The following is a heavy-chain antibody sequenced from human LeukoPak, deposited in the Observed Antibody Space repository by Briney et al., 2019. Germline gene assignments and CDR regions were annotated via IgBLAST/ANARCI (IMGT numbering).Heavy chain of an antibody. V-gene: IGHV3-23*01. D-gene: IGHD6-13*01. CDR3: AKGLRGITAGLDY. J-gene: IGHJ4*02. CDR1: GFTFSSYA. CDR2: ISGSRGST. Sequence: GGSLRLSCAASGFTFSSYAMSWVCQAPGKGLEWVSAISGSRGSTYYADSVKGRYTISRDNSKNTLYLQMNSLRAEDTAVYYCAKGLRGITAGLDYWGQGTLVTVSS.